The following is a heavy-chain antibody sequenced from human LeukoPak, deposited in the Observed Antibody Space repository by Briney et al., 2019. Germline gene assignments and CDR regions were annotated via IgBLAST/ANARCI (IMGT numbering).Heavy chain of an antibody. J-gene: IGHJ6*02. V-gene: IGHV1-18*01. D-gene: IGHD2-2*01. CDR3: ARLDIVVVPAAGDYYYGMDV. CDR2: ISAYNGNT. CDR1: GYTFTSYG. Sequence: ASVKVSCKASGYTFTSYGISWVRQAPGQGLEWMGWISAYNGNTNYAQKLQGRVTMTTDTSTSTAYMELRSLRSDDTAVYYCARLDIVVVPAAGDYYYGMDVWGRGTTVTVSS.